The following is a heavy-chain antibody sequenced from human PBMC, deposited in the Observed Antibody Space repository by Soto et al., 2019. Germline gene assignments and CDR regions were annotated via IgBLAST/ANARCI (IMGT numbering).Heavy chain of an antibody. CDR2: FDPEDGET. CDR1: GYTLTELS. V-gene: IGHV1-24*01. CDR3: APDTGRVGATVPAMSYAFAI. J-gene: IGHJ3*02. D-gene: IGHD1-26*01. Sequence: QVQLVQSGAEVKKPGASVKVSCKVSGYTLTELSMHCVRQAPGKGLEWMGGFDPEDGETIYAQKFQGRVTMTEYTSTDTAYMELSSLRSEYTAVYYCAPDTGRVGATVPAMSYAFAIWGQGTMVTVSS.